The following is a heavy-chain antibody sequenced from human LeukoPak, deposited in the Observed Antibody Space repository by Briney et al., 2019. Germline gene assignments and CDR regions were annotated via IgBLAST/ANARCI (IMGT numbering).Heavy chain of an antibody. J-gene: IGHJ4*02. V-gene: IGHV3-21*01. D-gene: IGHD5-12*01. Sequence: KPGGSLRLSCAASGFTFSSYNMNWVRQAPGKGLEWVSSISTSISYIYYADSLKGRFTISRDNAKNSLYLQMNSLRAEDTAVYYCARADREPLHSGYGYAVDYWGQGTLVTVSS. CDR2: ISTSISYI. CDR3: ARADREPLHSGYGYAVDY. CDR1: GFTFSSYN.